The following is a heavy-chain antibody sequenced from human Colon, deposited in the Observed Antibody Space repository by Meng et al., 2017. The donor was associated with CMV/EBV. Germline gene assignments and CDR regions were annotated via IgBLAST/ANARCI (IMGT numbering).Heavy chain of an antibody. J-gene: IGHJ4*02. CDR3: GTFGGDFDY. CDR1: GYTFTGYL. Sequence: QVHLMQSGAEMREPGASVKVSCKASGYTFTGYLIHCVRQAPGQGLEWMGWINPYSGDTIYAQKFEVGVTMTRDASITTAYLELSSLKSDDTAVYYCGTFGGDFDYWGQGTLVTVSS. V-gene: IGHV1-2*02. CDR2: INPYSGDT. D-gene: IGHD3-3*01.